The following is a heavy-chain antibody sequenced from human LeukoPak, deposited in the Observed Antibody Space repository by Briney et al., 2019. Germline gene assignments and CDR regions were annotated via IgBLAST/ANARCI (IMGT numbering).Heavy chain of an antibody. CDR3: AKPTYSSGWYYFDY. J-gene: IGHJ4*02. Sequence: GGSLRLSCAASGFTFSSYGMHWVRQAPGKGLEWVAVIWYDGSNKYYADSVKGRFTISRDNSKNTLYLQMNSLRAEDTAVYYCAKPTYSSGWYYFDYWGQGTLVTVSS. V-gene: IGHV3-33*08. CDR2: IWYDGSNK. D-gene: IGHD6-19*01. CDR1: GFTFSSYG.